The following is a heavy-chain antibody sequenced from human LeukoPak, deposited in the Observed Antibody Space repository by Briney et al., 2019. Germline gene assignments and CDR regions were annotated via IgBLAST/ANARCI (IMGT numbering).Heavy chain of an antibody. D-gene: IGHD4-17*01. V-gene: IGHV3-30-3*01. Sequence: GGSLRLSCAASGFTLSSYAMHWVRQAPGKGLEWVAVISYDGSNKYYADSVKGRFTISRDNSKNTLYLQMNSLRAEDTAVYYCARDLSGHDYGVLWGENYFDYWGQGTLVTVSS. CDR1: GFTLSSYA. CDR2: ISYDGSNK. CDR3: ARDLSGHDYGVLWGENYFDY. J-gene: IGHJ4*02.